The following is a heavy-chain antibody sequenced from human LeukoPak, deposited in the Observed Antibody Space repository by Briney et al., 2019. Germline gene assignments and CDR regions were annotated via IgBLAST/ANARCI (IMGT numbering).Heavy chain of an antibody. J-gene: IGHJ3*02. CDR2: ISYIGST. CDR1: GGSFSSHY. D-gene: IGHD4-17*01. Sequence: SETLSRTCTVSGGSFSSHYWSWIRQPPGKGLEWIGYISYIGSTNYNPSLKSRVTISVDASKNQFSLKLSSVTAADTAVYYCARDPTTVTKGLDIWGQGTMVTVSS. V-gene: IGHV4-59*11. CDR3: ARDPTTVTKGLDI.